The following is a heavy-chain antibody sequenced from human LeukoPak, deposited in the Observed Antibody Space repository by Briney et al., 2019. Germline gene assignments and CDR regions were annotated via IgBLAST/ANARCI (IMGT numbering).Heavy chain of an antibody. V-gene: IGHV4-39*01. CDR2: IYFSGST. CDR1: GYSISNTHYY. CDR3: AGTKIVVLPVAIGYYYMDV. Sequence: PSETLSLTCTVSGYSISNTHYYWGWIRQPPGKGLEWIGSIYFSGSTSYNPSLKSRVTISVDTSKNQFSLKLSSVTAADTAVYYCAGTKIVVLPVAIGYYYMDVWGKGTTVTVSS. J-gene: IGHJ6*03. D-gene: IGHD2-2*02.